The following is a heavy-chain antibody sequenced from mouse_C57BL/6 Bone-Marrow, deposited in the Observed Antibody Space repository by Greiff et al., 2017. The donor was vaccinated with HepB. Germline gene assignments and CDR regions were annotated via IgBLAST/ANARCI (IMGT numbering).Heavy chain of an antibody. J-gene: IGHJ4*01. D-gene: IGHD1-1*01. CDR1: GYTFTDYN. Sequence: EVKLVESGPELVKPGASVKIPCKASGYTFTDYNMDWVKQSHGKSLEWIGDINPNNGGTIYNQKFKGKATLTVDKSSSTAYMELRSLTSEDTAVYYCARSPYYYGSSYYYYAMDYWGQGTSVTVSS. CDR3: ARSPYYYGSSYYYYAMDY. CDR2: INPNNGGT. V-gene: IGHV1-18*01.